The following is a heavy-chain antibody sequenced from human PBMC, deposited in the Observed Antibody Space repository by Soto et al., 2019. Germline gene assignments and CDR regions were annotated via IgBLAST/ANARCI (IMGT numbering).Heavy chain of an antibody. Sequence: SVKVSCKASGGTFSSYTISWVRQAPGQGLEWMGRIIPILGIANYAQKFQGRVTITADKSTSTAYMELSSLRSEDTAVYYCARDSNPLGYCSSTSCEAYTDYFDYWGQGTLVTVSS. V-gene: IGHV1-69*04. CDR1: GGTFSSYT. CDR2: IIPILGIA. D-gene: IGHD2-2*01. J-gene: IGHJ4*02. CDR3: ARDSNPLGYCSSTSCEAYTDYFDY.